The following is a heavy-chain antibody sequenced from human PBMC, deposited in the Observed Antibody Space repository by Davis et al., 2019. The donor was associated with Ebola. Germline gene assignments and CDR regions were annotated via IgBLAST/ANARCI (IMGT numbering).Heavy chain of an antibody. CDR3: VKSAGGSFES. CDR2: INGDGGAL. D-gene: IGHD2-8*02. Sequence: PGGSLRLSCAASGFTFRTYAMNWVRQAPGKGLEWVSLINGDGGALYYSDSVKGRFTVSRDNRRNSLYLQMNSLRAEDTGFYYCVKSAGGSFESWGQGTLVTVSS. CDR1: GFTFRTYA. J-gene: IGHJ4*02. V-gene: IGHV3-43*02.